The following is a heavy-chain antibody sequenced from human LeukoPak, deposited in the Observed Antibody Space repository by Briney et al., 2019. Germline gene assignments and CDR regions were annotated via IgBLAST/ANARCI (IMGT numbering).Heavy chain of an antibody. D-gene: IGHD4-17*01. J-gene: IGHJ4*02. CDR3: ARERVTTTSFDY. CDR2: ISGSGGNT. V-gene: IGHV3-23*01. Sequence: GGSLRLSCAASGFTFSNYPMSWVRQAPGKGLEWVSLISGSGGNTYYVDSVKGRFTISRDNSKNTLYLQLNSLRADDMAVYYCARERVTTTSFDYWGQGTLVTVSS. CDR1: GFTFSNYP.